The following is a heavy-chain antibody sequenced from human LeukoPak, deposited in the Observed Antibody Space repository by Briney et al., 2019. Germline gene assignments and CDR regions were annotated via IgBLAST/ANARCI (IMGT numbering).Heavy chain of an antibody. V-gene: IGHV3-23*01. J-gene: IGHJ4*02. D-gene: IGHD3-10*01. Sequence: GGSLRLSCAASGFTFSNAWMSWVRQAPGKGLEWVSSISGGTTYYADSVKGRFTISRDNSKNTVSLQMNSLRAEDTAVYYCAKSVYHSGNYWGQGTLVTVS. CDR1: GFTFSNAW. CDR2: ISGGTT. CDR3: AKSVYHSGNY.